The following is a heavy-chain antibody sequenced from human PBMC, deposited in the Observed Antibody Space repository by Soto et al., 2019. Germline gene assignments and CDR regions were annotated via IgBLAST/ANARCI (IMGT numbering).Heavy chain of an antibody. CDR1: GGSFSGYT. CDR3: ARGSDYTSSFDY. J-gene: IGHJ4*02. V-gene: IGHV4-34*01. D-gene: IGHD3-16*01. Sequence: QVQLQQWGAGLLKPSETLSLTCAVYGGSFSGYTWIWIRQPPGKGLEWIGEINHSGTTNHNPSLKSRVIISVDTSKKQFSPRLTSVTAADTAVYYCARGSDYTSSFDYWGQGTLVTVSS. CDR2: INHSGTT.